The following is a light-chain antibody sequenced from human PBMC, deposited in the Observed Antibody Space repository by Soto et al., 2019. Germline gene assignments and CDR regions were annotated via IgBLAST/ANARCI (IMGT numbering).Light chain of an antibody. Sequence: EIVMTQSPATLSVSPGERVTLSCRASQGVGSTLAWYRQQPGQAPRLLIYDAYIRATGVPARFSGSGSGTEFTLTSSRLQSEDFAVYYCQHYKSWPLAFGGGTKVEIK. CDR1: QGVGST. V-gene: IGKV3-15*01. J-gene: IGKJ4*01. CDR3: QHYKSWPLA. CDR2: DAY.